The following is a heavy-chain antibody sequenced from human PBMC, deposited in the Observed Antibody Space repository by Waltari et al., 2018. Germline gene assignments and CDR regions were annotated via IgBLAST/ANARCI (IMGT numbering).Heavy chain of an antibody. CDR1: GDSISRSDYY. CDR3: ARQRPAALVAWFDS. D-gene: IGHD2-2*01. V-gene: IGHV4-39*07. J-gene: IGHJ5*01. Sequence: QLQLQESGPGLVKPSETLSLSCTVSGDSISRSDYYWGWIRQPPGKGLEWIGSVDDSGNSYYNPSLKSRVDTSTDTSKNHLSLRLTSVTAADSAVYHCARQRPAALVAWFDSWGQGTPVIVSS. CDR2: VDDSGNS.